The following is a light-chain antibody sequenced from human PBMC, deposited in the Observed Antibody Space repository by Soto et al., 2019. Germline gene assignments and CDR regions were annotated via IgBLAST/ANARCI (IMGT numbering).Light chain of an antibody. J-gene: IGKJ5*01. Sequence: VVMTLTPLSMSVAPGEPASISCKSIQSLLHITGETFLFWYLQKQGQSPQLXIYEVSTRVSGVPDRFSGSGSGTDFTLEISRVETDDVGIYYCMQSTQLPPTFGQGTRLEIK. V-gene: IGKV2D-29*02. CDR3: MQSTQLPPT. CDR1: QSLLHITGETF. CDR2: EVS.